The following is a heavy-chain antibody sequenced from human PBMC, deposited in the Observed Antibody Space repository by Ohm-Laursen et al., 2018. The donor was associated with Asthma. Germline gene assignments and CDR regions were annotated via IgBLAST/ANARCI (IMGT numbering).Heavy chain of an antibody. CDR2: TYYRSKWYN. J-gene: IGHJ4*02. V-gene: IGHV6-1*01. CDR3: ARGSDRLHY. D-gene: IGHD6-19*01. CDR1: GDSVSSNTAA. Sequence: QTLSLTCAISGDSVSSNTAAWNWIRQSPSRGLEWLGRTYYRSKWYNEYAVSVKGRIDITPDTSKNQFSLQLNSVTPEDTALYYCARGSDRLHYWGQGTLVTVSS.